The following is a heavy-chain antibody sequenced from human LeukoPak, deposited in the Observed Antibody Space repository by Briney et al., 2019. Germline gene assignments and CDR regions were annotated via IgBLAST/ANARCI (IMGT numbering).Heavy chain of an antibody. CDR2: ISGGGGST. D-gene: IGHD3-10*01. J-gene: IGHJ4*02. V-gene: IGHV3-23*01. CDR1: GFTFSSYA. Sequence: PGGSLRLSCAASGFTFSSYAMTWVRQAPGKGLEWVSDISGGGGSTYYADSVKGRFTISRDDSKNTLYLQMNSLRADDTAVYYCAKDYYYGSGSYYAFDYWGQGTLVTVSS. CDR3: AKDYYYGSGSYYAFDY.